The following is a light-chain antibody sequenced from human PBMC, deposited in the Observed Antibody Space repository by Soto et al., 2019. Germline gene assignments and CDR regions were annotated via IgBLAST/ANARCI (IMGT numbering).Light chain of an antibody. Sequence: ENVLTQSPGTLSLSPGERANLSCRGSQSISSSYLAWYQQKPGQTPRLLIYHASSRATGIPDRFSGSGSGTDFTLTISRLEPEDFAVYYGQQYGDSLLTFGGGTKVEIK. CDR1: QSISSSY. CDR2: HAS. CDR3: QQYGDSLLT. J-gene: IGKJ4*01. V-gene: IGKV3-20*01.